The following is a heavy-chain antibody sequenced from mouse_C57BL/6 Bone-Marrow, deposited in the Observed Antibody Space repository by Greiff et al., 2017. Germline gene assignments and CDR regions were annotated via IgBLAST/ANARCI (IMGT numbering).Heavy chain of an antibody. D-gene: IGHD2-4*01. CDR2: MHPNGGSP. CDR1: GYTFTNYW. CDR3: ARSYDCDDYTMDY. Sequence: QVQLQQPGAELVKPGASVKLSCKASGYTFTNYWMHWVKQRPGQGLEWIGMMHPNGGSPDYNEKFKSEATLSVDKSSRTAYMELRSLTSEDSAVYYCARSYDCDDYTMDYWGQGTSVTVSS. J-gene: IGHJ4*01. V-gene: IGHV1-64*01.